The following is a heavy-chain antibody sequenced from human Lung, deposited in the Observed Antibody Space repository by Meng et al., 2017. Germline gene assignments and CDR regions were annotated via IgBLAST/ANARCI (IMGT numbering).Heavy chain of an antibody. D-gene: IGHD3-10*01. CDR3: ARRSLLWFGELFRY. CDR2: INHSGST. Sequence: VLLTPVGSGLLKPSETLSLACAGYGGSFSGYYWSWIRQPPGKGLEWIGEINHSGSTNYNPSLKSRVTISVDTSKNQFSLKLSSVTAADTAVYYCARRSLLWFGELFRYWGQGTLVTVSS. J-gene: IGHJ4*02. V-gene: IGHV4-34*01. CDR1: GGSFSGYY.